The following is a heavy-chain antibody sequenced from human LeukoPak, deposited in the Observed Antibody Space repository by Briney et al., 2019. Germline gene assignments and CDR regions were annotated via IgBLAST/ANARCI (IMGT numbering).Heavy chain of an antibody. V-gene: IGHV3-20*04. CDR1: GFTFGDYG. D-gene: IGHD3-22*01. J-gene: IGHJ4*02. Sequence: GGSLRLSCAASGFTFGDYGMSWVRQVPGKGLEWVSGITGNGGSVGYADSVKGRFTISRDNAENSLYLQMNSLRDGDTALYYCARDHVGSGYYDFDSWGQGTLVTVSS. CDR2: ITGNGGSV. CDR3: ARDHVGSGYYDFDS.